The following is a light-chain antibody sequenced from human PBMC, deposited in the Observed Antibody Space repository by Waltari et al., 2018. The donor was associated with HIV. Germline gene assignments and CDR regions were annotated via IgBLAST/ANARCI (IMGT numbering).Light chain of an antibody. CDR1: SSDIGGYTY. J-gene: IGLJ2*01. Sequence: QSALTQTASVSGSPGQSITISCTGTSSDIGGYTYVSWYQQHPGKAPKLMIYEVSTRPSGVSNRFSGSKSGNTASLTISGLQAEDEADYYCSSYTSSSTVIFGGGTKLAVL. CDR3: SSYTSSSTVI. V-gene: IGLV2-14*01. CDR2: EVS.